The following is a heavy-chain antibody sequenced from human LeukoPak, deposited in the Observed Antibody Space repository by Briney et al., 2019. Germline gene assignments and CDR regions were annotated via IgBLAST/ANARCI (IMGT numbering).Heavy chain of an antibody. CDR3: ARRRTTVNYYYYGMDV. CDR2: IYYSGST. V-gene: IGHV4-59*08. CDR1: GGSISSYY. Sequence: SETLSLTCTVSGGSISSYYWSWIRQPPGKGLEWIGYIYYSGSTNYNPSLKSRVTISVDTSKNQFSLKLSSVTAADTAVYYCARRRTTVNYYYYGMDVWGQGTTVTVSS. D-gene: IGHD4-17*01. J-gene: IGHJ6*02.